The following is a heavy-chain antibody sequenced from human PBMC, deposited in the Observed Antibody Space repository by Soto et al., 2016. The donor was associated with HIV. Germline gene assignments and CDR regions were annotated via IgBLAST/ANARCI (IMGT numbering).Heavy chain of an antibody. CDR3: AGERDYLDLSGHAEGYYGIDV. Sequence: QVQLQESGPRLVKPSETLSLTCAISGESVTSGTYYWSWIRQPPGKGLEWIGNIYYAGTTNYNPSLRSRVTISVDTSNNQFSLHLRSVTAADTAVYYCAGERDYLDLSGHAEGYYGIDVWGQGSTVTVSS. J-gene: IGHJ6*02. V-gene: IGHV4-61*01. D-gene: IGHD2-15*01. CDR1: GESVTSGTYY. CDR2: IYYAGTT.